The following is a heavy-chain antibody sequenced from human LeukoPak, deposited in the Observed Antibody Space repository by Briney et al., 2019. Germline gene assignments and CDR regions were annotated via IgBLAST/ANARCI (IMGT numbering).Heavy chain of an antibody. V-gene: IGHV1-2*06. J-gene: IGHJ4*02. Sequence: ASVTVSYKASGYTFNDHDMHWVLPAPGQELEWMGRINPNSGGTTYAQKFQGRVTMTRNTSISTAYMELSRLTSDDTAVYYCARDWSGSYEQWGQGTLVSVSS. CDR2: INPNSGGT. CDR3: ARDWSGSYEQ. D-gene: IGHD1-26*01. CDR1: GYTFNDHD.